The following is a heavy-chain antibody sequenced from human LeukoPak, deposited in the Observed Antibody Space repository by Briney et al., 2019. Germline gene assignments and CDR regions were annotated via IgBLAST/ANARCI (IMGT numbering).Heavy chain of an antibody. V-gene: IGHV3-15*01. J-gene: IGHJ6*03. CDR3: TTGLGWLTNYYYYYMDV. D-gene: IGHD3-22*01. CDR2: IKSKTDGGTT. Sequence: GGSLRLSCTPSGFTFGDYAMSWFRQAPGKGREWVGRIKSKTDGGTTDYAAPVKCRFTISRDDSKNTLYLQMNSLKTEDTAVYYCTTGLGWLTNYYYYYMDVWGKGTTVTVSS. CDR1: GFTFGDYA.